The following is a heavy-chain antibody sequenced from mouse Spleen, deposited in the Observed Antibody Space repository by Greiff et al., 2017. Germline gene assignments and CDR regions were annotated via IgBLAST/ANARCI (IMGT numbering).Heavy chain of an antibody. CDR2: IWSDGST. CDR1: GFSLTSYG. CDR3: ARTLYYYGSSPYAMDY. J-gene: IGHJ4*01. D-gene: IGHD1-1*01. Sequence: VHLVESGPGLVAPSQSLSITCTVSGFSLTSYGVHWVRQPPGKGLEWLVVIWSDGSTTYNSALKSRLSISKDNSKSQVFLKMNSLQTDDTAMYYCARTLYYYGSSPYAMDYWGQGTSVTVSS. V-gene: IGHV2-6*02.